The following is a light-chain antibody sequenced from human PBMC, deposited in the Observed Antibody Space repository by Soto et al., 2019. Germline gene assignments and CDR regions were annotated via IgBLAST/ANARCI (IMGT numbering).Light chain of an antibody. CDR1: SSDVGSYNL. V-gene: IGLV2-23*02. CDR3: CSYAGSSTLWV. CDR2: EVS. J-gene: IGLJ3*02. Sequence: QSALTQPASVSGSPGQSITISRTGTSSDVGSYNLVSWYQQHPGKAPKLMIYEVSKRPSGVSNRFSGSKSGNTASLTISGLQAEDEADYYCCSYAGSSTLWVFGGGTKVTVL.